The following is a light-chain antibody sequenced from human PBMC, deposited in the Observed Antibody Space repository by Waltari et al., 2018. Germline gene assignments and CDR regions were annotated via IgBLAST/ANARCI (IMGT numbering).Light chain of an antibody. J-gene: IGLJ1*01. CDR3: SSYTGSSTLYV. CDR2: DVS. CDR1: SSDVGGYNY. V-gene: IGLV2-14*01. Sequence: QSALTQPASVSGSPGQSITISCTGTSSDVGGYNYVSWYQQHPGKAPKLMIYDVSNRPSGVSNRFSGSKSGHTASLTISGLQAEDEADYYCSSYTGSSTLYVFGTGTKVTVL.